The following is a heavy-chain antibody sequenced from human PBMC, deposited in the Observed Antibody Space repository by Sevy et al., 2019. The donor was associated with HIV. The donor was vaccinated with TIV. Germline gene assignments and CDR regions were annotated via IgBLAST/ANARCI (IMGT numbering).Heavy chain of an antibody. Sequence: SETLSLTCAVSGGSINSFFSSWIRQSPGKGLEWIGYVYDSGNSEYNPSLRSRVTISVDTSKKQFSLKLGSVTAADTAVYYCARGGGIYYDSRGFHPQYYFDSWGQGTLVTVSS. CDR3: ARGGGIYYDSRGFHPQYYFDS. J-gene: IGHJ4*02. CDR2: VYDSGNS. V-gene: IGHV4-59*01. CDR1: GGSINSFF. D-gene: IGHD3-22*01.